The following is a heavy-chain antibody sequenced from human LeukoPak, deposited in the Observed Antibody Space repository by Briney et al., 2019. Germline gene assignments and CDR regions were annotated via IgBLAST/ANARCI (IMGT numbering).Heavy chain of an antibody. Sequence: PSETLSLTCTVSGGSISSYYWSWIRQPPGKGLEWIGYIYYSGSTNYNPSLKSRVTISVDTSKNQFSLKLSSVTAADTAVYYCARITIAAADLWWFDPWGQGTLVTVSS. J-gene: IGHJ5*02. CDR2: IYYSGST. CDR1: GGSISSYY. D-gene: IGHD6-13*01. V-gene: IGHV4-59*01. CDR3: ARITIAAADLWWFDP.